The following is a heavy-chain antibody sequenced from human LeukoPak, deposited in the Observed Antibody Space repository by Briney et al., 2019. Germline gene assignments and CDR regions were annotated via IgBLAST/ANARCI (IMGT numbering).Heavy chain of an antibody. D-gene: IGHD3-16*02. J-gene: IGHJ5*02. V-gene: IGHV1-2*02. CDR2: INPNSGGT. CDR3: ARDLPSVWGSYRYRRRFDP. CDR1: GYTFSGYY. Sequence: ASVKVSCKASGYTFSGYYMHWVRQAPGQGLEWMGWINPNSGGTNYAQKFQGRVTMTRDTSISTAYMELSRLRSDDTAVYYCARDLPSVWGSYRYRRRFDPWGQGTLVTVSS.